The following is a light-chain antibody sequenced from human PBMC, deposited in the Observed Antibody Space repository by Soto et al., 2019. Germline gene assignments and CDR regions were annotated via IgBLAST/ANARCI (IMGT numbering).Light chain of an antibody. CDR3: QQYSNWPPIT. J-gene: IGKJ5*01. CDR1: QSISSY. CDR2: DAS. Sequence: LLTQFPATLSVSPGQRVTLSCMASQSISSYLAWYQQRPGQPSRLLIYDASNRATGIPARFSGSGSGTDFTLTISSLQSEDFAVYYCQQYSNWPPITFGQGTRLEIK. V-gene: IGKV3-11*01.